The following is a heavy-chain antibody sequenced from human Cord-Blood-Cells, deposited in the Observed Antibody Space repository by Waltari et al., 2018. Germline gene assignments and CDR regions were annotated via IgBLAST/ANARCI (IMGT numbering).Heavy chain of an antibody. D-gene: IGHD6-13*01. Sequence: QVQLQQWGAGLLKPSETLSLTCAVYGGSFSGYSWSWIRQPPGKGLEWIGEINHSGSTNYNPSLKSRVTISVDTSKNQFSLKLSSVTAADTAVYYCARVAQQLDFDYWGQGTLVTVSS. CDR3: ARVAQQLDFDY. CDR1: GGSFSGYS. J-gene: IGHJ4*02. CDR2: INHSGST. V-gene: IGHV4-34*01.